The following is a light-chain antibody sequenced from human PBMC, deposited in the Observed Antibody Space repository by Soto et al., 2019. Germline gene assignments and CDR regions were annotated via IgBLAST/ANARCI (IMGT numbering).Light chain of an antibody. J-gene: IGKJ4*01. V-gene: IGKV3-15*01. CDR1: RTVSVN. CDR3: QLYSSWPPLA. Sequence: EVVMTQSPATLSVSPGDTATLACRASRTVSVNVAWYQQKPGQAPRLLIFGASTRATGIPARFSGGGSGTEFTLTVSSLQSEDFAVYYCQLYSSWPPLAFGGGTKVEI. CDR2: GAS.